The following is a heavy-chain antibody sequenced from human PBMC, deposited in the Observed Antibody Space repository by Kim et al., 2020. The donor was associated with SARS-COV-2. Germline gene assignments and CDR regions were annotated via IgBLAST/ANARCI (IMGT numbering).Heavy chain of an antibody. Sequence: GGSLRLSCAASGFTFSSYGMHWVRQAPGKGLEWVAVISYDGSNKYYADSVKGRFTISRDNSKNTLYLQMNSLRAEDTAVYYCARGSLLLLWFGEFHYYYGMDVWGQGTTVTVSS. CDR3: ARGSLLLLWFGEFHYYYGMDV. D-gene: IGHD3-10*01. CDR2: ISYDGSNK. J-gene: IGHJ6*02. CDR1: GFTFSSYG. V-gene: IGHV3-33*05.